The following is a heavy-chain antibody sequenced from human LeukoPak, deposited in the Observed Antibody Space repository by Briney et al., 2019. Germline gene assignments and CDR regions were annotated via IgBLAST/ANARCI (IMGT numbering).Heavy chain of an antibody. J-gene: IGHJ4*02. D-gene: IGHD6-13*01. CDR1: GFSFSSYA. Sequence: GGSLRLSCAASGFSFSSYAMSWVRQAPGKRLEWVSIIESGGNTYYADSVKGRFTISRDSSEHTLYLQMNNLRAEDTAVYYCVRDSYMSSSWSFDYWGQGTLVTVSS. CDR3: VRDSYMSSSWSFDY. V-gene: IGHV3-66*01. CDR2: IESGGNT.